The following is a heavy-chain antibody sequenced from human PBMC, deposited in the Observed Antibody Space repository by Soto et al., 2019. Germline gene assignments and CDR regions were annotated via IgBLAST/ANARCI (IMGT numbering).Heavy chain of an antibody. J-gene: IGHJ3*02. Sequence: GGSLRLSCAASGFTFSSYAMSWVRQAPGKGLEWVSAISGSGGSTYYADSVKGRFTISRDNSKNTLYLQMNSLRAEDTAVYYCAKDLLYNWNDLDAFDIWGQGTMVTVSS. D-gene: IGHD1-20*01. CDR1: GFTFSSYA. V-gene: IGHV3-23*01. CDR2: ISGSGGST. CDR3: AKDLLYNWNDLDAFDI.